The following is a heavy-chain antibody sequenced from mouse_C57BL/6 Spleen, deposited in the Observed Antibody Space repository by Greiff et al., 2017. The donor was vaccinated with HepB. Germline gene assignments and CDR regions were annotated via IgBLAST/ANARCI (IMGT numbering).Heavy chain of an antibody. CDR1: GYTFTSYW. J-gene: IGHJ2*01. CDR2: IYPGSGST. V-gene: IGHV1-55*01. Sequence: QVQLQQPGAELVKPGASVKMSCKASGYTFTSYWMTWVKQRPGQGLEWIGDIYPGSGSTNYNEKFKSKATLTVDTSSSTAYMQLSSLTSEDSAVYYCARSGYDYDLYFDYWGQGTTLTVSS. CDR3: ARSGYDYDLYFDY. D-gene: IGHD2-4*01.